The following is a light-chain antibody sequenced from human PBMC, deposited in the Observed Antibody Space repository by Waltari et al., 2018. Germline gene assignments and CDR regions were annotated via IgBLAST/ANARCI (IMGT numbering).Light chain of an antibody. CDR3: QQYNSFPWT. CDR2: KAS. CDR1: QSISSW. Sequence: DIQMAQSPSTLSASVGHRVTITSRASQSISSWLAWYQQKPGKAPNLLIYKASALESGVPSRFSGSGSATDFTLTISGLQPDDFATYFCQQYNSFPWTFGQGTKVEIK. V-gene: IGKV1-5*03. J-gene: IGKJ1*01.